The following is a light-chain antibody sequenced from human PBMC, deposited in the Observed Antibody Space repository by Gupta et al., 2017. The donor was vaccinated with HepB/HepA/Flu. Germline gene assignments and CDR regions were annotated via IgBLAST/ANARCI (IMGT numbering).Light chain of an antibody. CDR1: SLISYY. V-gene: IGLV3-19*01. Sequence: SSELPQDPAVSVALEPTVRITCQVASLISYYASWYQQKPGQARVLVIYGKNNRPAGIPDRFSGSSAANTASITITGGQEEEEDDYYCYTLDSSGNRVFGGGTKLTVL. J-gene: IGLJ2*01. CDR3: YTLDSSGNRV. CDR2: GKN.